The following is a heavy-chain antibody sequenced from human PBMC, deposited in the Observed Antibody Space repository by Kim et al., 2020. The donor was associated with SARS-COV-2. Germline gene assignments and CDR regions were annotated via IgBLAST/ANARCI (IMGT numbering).Heavy chain of an antibody. J-gene: IGHJ3*02. V-gene: IGHV4-39*01. D-gene: IGHD3-10*01. CDR1: GGSISSSSYY. CDR3: AGNVLLWFGELSWAGLDAFDI. CDR2: IYYSGST. Sequence: SETLSLTCTVSGGSISSSSYYWGWIRQPPGKGLEWIGSIYYSGSTYYNPSLKSRVTISVGTSKNQFSLKLSSVTAADTAVYYCAGNVLLWFGELSWAGLDAFDIWGQGTMVTVSS.